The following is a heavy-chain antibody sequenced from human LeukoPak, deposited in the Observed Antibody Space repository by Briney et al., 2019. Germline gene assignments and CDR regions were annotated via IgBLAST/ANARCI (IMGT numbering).Heavy chain of an antibody. CDR3: ARGGSDTAMAHDY. Sequence: GGSLRLSCSASGFTFSSYAMHWVRQAPGKGLEYVSVISSNGGSTYYTDSVKGRFTISRDDAKNTLYLQLNSLRAEDTAVYFCARGGSDTAMAHDYWGQGTLVTVSS. V-gene: IGHV3-64*04. CDR1: GFTFSSYA. D-gene: IGHD5-18*01. J-gene: IGHJ4*02. CDR2: ISSNGGST.